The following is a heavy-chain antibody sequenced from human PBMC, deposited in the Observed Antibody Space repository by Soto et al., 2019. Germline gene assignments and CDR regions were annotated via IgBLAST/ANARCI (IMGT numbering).Heavy chain of an antibody. CDR2: IIPIFGTA. J-gene: IGHJ3*02. V-gene: IGHV1-69*12. CDR1: GGTFSSYA. CDR3: ARGYYDILTGYSTTGAFDI. Sequence: QVQLVQSGAEVKKPGSSVKVSCKASGGTFSSYAISWVRQAPGQGLEWMGGIIPIFGTANYAQKFQGRVTITADESTSTAYMELSSLRSEDTAVYYCARGYYDILTGYSTTGAFDIWGQGTMVTVSS. D-gene: IGHD3-9*01.